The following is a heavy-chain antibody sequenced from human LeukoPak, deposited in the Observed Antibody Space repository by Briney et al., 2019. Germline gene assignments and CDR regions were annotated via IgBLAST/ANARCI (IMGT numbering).Heavy chain of an antibody. V-gene: IGHV3-30*02. CDR1: GFTFSSFG. J-gene: IGHJ4*02. CDR2: IRYDGSNK. CDR3: ANPDYDSSTYVGDY. Sequence: GGSLRLSCAASGFTFSSFGMHWVRQAPGKGLEWVAFIRYDGSNKYHADSVKGRFTISRDNSKNTLYLQVNSLRAEDTAVYYCANPDYDSSTYVGDYWGQGTLVTVSS. D-gene: IGHD3-22*01.